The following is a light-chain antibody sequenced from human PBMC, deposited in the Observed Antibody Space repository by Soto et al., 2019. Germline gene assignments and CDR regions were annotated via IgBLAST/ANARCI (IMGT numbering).Light chain of an antibody. CDR1: ISDIGGYDS. CDR2: QVS. Sequence: QSALTQPASVSGSPGQSITISCTGNISDIGGYDSVSWYQQHPGKAPKLMIYQVSNRPLGVSNRFSGSKSGNTASLTISGLQAEDEADYYCSSYSSSSPYVFGTGTKLTVL. J-gene: IGLJ1*01. CDR3: SSYSSSSPYV. V-gene: IGLV2-14*01.